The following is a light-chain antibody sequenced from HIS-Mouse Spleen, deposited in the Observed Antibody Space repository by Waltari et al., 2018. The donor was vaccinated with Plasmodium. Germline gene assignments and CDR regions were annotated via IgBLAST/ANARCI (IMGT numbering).Light chain of an antibody. CDR1: KLGDKY. V-gene: IGLV3-1*01. CDR3: QAWDSSTVV. CDR2: QDS. Sequence: SYELTQPPSVSVSPGQTASITCSGDKLGDKYACWYQQKPAQSPVLVIYQDSKRPSGIPERFSGSNSGNPATLTISGTQAMDEADYYCQAWDSSTVVFGGGTKLTVL. J-gene: IGLJ2*01.